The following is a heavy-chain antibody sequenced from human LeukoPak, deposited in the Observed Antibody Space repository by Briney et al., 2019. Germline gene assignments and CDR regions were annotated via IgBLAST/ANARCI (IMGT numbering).Heavy chain of an antibody. CDR3: VKDQATVVGGMDE. J-gene: IGHJ1*01. CDR1: GGSISSYY. D-gene: IGHD2-2*01. V-gene: IGHV3-9*01. CDR2: ISYHSGTI. Sequence: LSLTCTVSGGSISSYYWSWIRQPPGKGLEWVSGISYHSGTIDYADLVKGRFTISRDDAQNYVYLQMSSLRPEDTAFYYCVKDQATVVGGMDEWGQGTLVTVSS.